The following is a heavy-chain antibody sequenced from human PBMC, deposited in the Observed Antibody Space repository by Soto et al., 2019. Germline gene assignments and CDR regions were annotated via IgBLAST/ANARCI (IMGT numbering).Heavy chain of an antibody. D-gene: IGHD2-2*01. J-gene: IGHJ4*02. Sequence: WGFLRLSCAASGFTFSSYWMHWVRQTPGKGLVWVSRVNPDGTTTSYADSVKGRFTISRDKAEDTLYLQMNSLTTDDTAISYSGRLAQGTYHFDYWGQGILVTVSS. CDR2: VNPDGTTT. V-gene: IGHV3-74*01. CDR1: GFTFSSYW. CDR3: GRLAQGTYHFDY.